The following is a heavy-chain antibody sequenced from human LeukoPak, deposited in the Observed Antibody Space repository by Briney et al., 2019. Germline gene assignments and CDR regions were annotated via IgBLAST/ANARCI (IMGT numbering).Heavy chain of an antibody. CDR1: GYTFTSYG. CDR3: ARDRASYYYGSGVFDY. D-gene: IGHD3-10*01. V-gene: IGHV1-18*01. J-gene: IGHJ4*02. Sequence: ASVKVSCKASGYTFTSYGISWVRQAPGQGLEWMGWISAYNGNTNYAQKLQGRVTMTTDTSTSTAYMELRSLRSDDTAVYYCARDRASYYYGSGVFDYWGQGTLVTVSS. CDR2: ISAYNGNT.